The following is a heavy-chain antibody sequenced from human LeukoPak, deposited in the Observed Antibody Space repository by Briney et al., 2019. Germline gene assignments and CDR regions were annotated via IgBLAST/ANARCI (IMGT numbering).Heavy chain of an antibody. CDR2: IRSKANNYAT. D-gene: IGHD4/OR15-4a*01. J-gene: IGHJ4*02. V-gene: IGHV3-73*01. CDR1: GFTFSDSH. Sequence: GGSLKLSCAASGFTFSDSHMHWVRQASGKGLEWVGHIRSKANNYATAYGASVTGRFTISRDDSKNTAYLQMDSLKTEDTAVYYCSRQVLSVHDYWGQGILVTVSS. CDR3: SRQVLSVHDY.